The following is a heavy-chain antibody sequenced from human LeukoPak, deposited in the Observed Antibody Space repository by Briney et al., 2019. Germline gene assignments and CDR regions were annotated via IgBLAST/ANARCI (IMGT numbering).Heavy chain of an antibody. CDR3: ARAESSYYYYYGMDV. CDR2: ISSSSSYI. CDR1: GFTFSSYS. J-gene: IGHJ6*02. V-gene: IGHV3-21*01. Sequence: GGSLRLSCAASGFTFSSYSMNWVRQAPGKGLEWVSSISSSSSYIYYADSVKGRFTISRDNAKNSLYLQMNSLRAEDTAVYYCARAESSYYYYYGMDVWGQGTTVTVSS. D-gene: IGHD3-10*01.